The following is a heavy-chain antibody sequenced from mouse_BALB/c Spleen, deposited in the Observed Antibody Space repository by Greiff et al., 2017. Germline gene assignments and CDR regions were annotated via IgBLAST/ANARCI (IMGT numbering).Heavy chain of an antibody. V-gene: IGHV10S3*01. J-gene: IGHJ3*01. Sequence: TGGGLVQPKGSLKLSCAASGFTFNTNAMNWVRQAPGKGLEWVARIRSKSNNYATYYADSVKDRFTISRDDSQSMLYLQMNNLKTEDTAMYYCVRDWEFAYWGQGTLVTVSA. CDR2: IRSKSNNYAT. CDR3: VRDWEFAY. D-gene: IGHD4-1*01. CDR1: GFTFNTNA.